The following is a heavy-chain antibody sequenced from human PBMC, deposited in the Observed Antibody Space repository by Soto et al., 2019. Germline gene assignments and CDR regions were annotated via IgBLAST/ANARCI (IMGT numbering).Heavy chain of an antibody. V-gene: IGHV4-31*03. J-gene: IGHJ4*02. D-gene: IGHD5-12*01. Sequence: QVQLQESGPGLVKPSQTLSLTCTVSGGSISSGGYYWSWIRQHPGKALESIGYIYYSGSTYYNPALKSGVTISVDTSKIQFSLKLSSVTAADTAVYYGARERYSGYESYYFDYWGQGTLVTVSS. CDR2: IYYSGST. CDR1: GGSISSGGYY. CDR3: ARERYSGYESYYFDY.